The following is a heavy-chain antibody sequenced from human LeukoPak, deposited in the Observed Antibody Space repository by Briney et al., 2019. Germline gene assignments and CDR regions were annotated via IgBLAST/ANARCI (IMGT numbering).Heavy chain of an antibody. Sequence: PGGSLRLSCAAPRFTLSSYAIHWVCPAPREGLEWVAVISYDGSNKYYADSAKSRFTISRYNSKNTLYLQMNSLRAEDTAVYYCAREGEGDYFDSCGHGTLFTASS. D-gene: IGHD1-26*01. V-gene: IGHV3-30-3*01. CDR2: ISYDGSNK. CDR1: RFTLSSYA. J-gene: IGHJ4*01. CDR3: AREGEGDYFDS.